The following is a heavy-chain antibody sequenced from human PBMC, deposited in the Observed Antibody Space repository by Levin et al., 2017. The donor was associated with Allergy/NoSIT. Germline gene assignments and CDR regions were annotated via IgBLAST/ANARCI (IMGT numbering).Heavy chain of an antibody. J-gene: IGHJ3*02. CDR2: IIPSFGAAAV. CDR1: GGTFSSYG. D-gene: IGHD1-26*01. Sequence: SVKVSCKTLGGTFSSYGISWVRQAPGQGLEWMGGIIPSFGAAAVNYAPRFRGRLTIAADESTTTAYMELSSLRTGDTAVYFCARKGWADAFDIWGQGTMVIVSS. CDR3: ARKGWADAFDI. V-gene: IGHV1-69*13.